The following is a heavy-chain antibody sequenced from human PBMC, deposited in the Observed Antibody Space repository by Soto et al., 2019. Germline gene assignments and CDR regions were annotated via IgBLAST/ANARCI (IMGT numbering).Heavy chain of an antibody. J-gene: IGHJ4*02. CDR3: TGPTGGYLDY. CDR2: IRSKTNSYAT. D-gene: IGHD3-10*01. CDR1: GLLFSGSA. V-gene: IGHV3-73*02. Sequence: EMQLVESGGGLVQPGGSLKLSCAASGLLFSGSAIHWVRQASGKGLEWVGRIRSKTNSYATAYAASLKGRFTISRDDLKNTAYLQINSLKAEDTGVYFCTGPTGGYLDYWGQGTLVTVSS.